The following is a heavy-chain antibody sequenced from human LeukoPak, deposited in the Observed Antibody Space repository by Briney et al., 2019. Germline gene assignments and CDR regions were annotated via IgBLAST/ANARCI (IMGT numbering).Heavy chain of an antibody. J-gene: IGHJ3*02. CDR2: ISWNSGSI. CDR3: AKGQYSSGWYVAFDI. Sequence: NPGRSLRLSCAASGFTFDDYAMHWVRQAPGKGLEWVSGISWNSGSIGYADSVKGRFTISRDNAKNSLYLRMNSLRAEDMALYYCAKGQYSSGWYVAFDIWGQGTMVTVSS. D-gene: IGHD6-19*01. V-gene: IGHV3-9*03. CDR1: GFTFDDYA.